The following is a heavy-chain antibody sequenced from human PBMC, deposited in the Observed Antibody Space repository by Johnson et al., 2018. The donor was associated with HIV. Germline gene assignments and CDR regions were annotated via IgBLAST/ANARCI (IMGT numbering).Heavy chain of an antibody. CDR2: IKTDGSST. CDR3: TKDLYDSWVDVFDT. Sequence: VQLVESGGGLVQPGGSLRLSCAASGFTFSSYWMHWVRQVPGKGLMWVSRIKTDGSSTWYADSVKGRFTISRDNAKTTLYLQRNSLRAEDTAGYYCTKDLYDSWVDVFDTWGQGTMVTVSS. CDR1: GFTFSSYW. V-gene: IGHV3-74*01. J-gene: IGHJ3*02. D-gene: IGHD5/OR15-5a*01.